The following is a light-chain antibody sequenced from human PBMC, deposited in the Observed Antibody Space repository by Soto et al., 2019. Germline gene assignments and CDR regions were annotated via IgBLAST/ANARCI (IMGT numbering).Light chain of an antibody. CDR1: QTISNW. J-gene: IGKJ2*01. CDR3: QQYSIYPHT. V-gene: IGKV1-5*01. CDR2: DAS. Sequence: DIQMTQSPSTLSASVGDRVTITCRASQTISNWLAWYQQKPGKAPKLLIYDASSLPSGVPSRFSGSGFGTDFTLTISSLQPGHFATYYCQQYSIYPHTFGQGTALEIK.